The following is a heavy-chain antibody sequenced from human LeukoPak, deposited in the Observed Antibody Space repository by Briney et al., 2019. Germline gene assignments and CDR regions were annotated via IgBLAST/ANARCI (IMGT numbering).Heavy chain of an antibody. D-gene: IGHD4-17*01. Sequence: PGGSLRLSCAASGLAFSSSSMTCLRQAPGVGLEWVSSITSDSIYIYYADSVKGRFPFSRDNAKNSLYLHMSSLRDEDTAVYYCESQNYGSHPYDYWGQGTLVTVSS. CDR2: ITSDSIYI. V-gene: IGHV3-21*01. J-gene: IGHJ4*02. CDR3: ESQNYGSHPYDY. CDR1: GLAFSSSS.